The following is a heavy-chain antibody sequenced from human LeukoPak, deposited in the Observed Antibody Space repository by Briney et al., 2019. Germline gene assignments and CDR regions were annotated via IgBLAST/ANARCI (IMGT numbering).Heavy chain of an antibody. CDR2: IYWDDDK. CDR1: GFSLSTSGVG. Sequence: SGPTLVKPTQTLTLTCTFSGFSLSTSGVGVGWIRQPPGKTLEWIALIYWDDDKRYSPSLKSRLTITKDTSKNQVVLTMTNMDPVDTATYYCAHRERDYYGSGSYIFWGQGTLVTVSS. J-gene: IGHJ4*02. CDR3: AHRERDYYGSGSYIF. D-gene: IGHD3-10*01. V-gene: IGHV2-5*02.